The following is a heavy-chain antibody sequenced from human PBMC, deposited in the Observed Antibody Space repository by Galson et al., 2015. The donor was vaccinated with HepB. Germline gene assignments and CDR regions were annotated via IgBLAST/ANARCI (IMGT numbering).Heavy chain of an antibody. D-gene: IGHD3-22*01. Sequence: SLRLSCAASRFTFSRYAMSWVRQAPGKGLEWVSAISGSGGSTYYADAVKGRFTISRDNSKNTLYLQMNSLRAEDTAVYYCLGGGDITTRPYWGQGTLVTVSS. J-gene: IGHJ4*02. CDR1: RFTFSRYA. CDR3: LGGGDITTRPY. CDR2: ISGSGGST. V-gene: IGHV3-23*01.